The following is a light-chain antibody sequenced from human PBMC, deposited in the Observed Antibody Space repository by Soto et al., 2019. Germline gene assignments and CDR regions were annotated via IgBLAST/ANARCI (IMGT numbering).Light chain of an antibody. CDR3: GSWDSSLSAYV. V-gene: IGLV1-51*01. CDR2: DHN. J-gene: IGLJ1*01. Sequence: QSVMTQPPSVSAAPGQKVTISCSGSSSNIGGNSVSWYQQLPGTAPKLLIYDHNKRPSGIPDRFSGSKSGTSATLGITGFQTGDEADYYCGSWDSSLSAYVFGTGTKLTVL. CDR1: SSNIGGNS.